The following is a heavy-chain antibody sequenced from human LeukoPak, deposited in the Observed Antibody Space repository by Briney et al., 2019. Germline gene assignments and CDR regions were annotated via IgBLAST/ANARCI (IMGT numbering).Heavy chain of an antibody. CDR3: AGDNPPDY. CDR1: GFTFTSYS. Sequence: GSLRLSCAASGFTFTSYSMNWVRQAPGKGLEWVSTISGGGGSTYYADSVKGRFTISRDNAKNSLYLQLNSLRAEDTALYYCAGDNPPDYWGQGTLVTVSS. V-gene: IGHV3-23*01. J-gene: IGHJ4*02. CDR2: ISGGGGST.